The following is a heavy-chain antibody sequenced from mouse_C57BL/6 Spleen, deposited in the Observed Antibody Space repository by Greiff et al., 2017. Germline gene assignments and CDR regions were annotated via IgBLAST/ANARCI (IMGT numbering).Heavy chain of an antibody. V-gene: IGHV3-6*01. J-gene: IGHJ2*01. CDR2: ISYDGSN. D-gene: IGHD1-1*01. Sequence: EVKVEESGPGLVKPSQSLSLTCSVTGYSITSCYYWNWIRQFPGNKLEWMGYISYDGSNNYNPSLKNRISITRDTSKNQFFLKLNSVTTEDTATYYCARNYYGSSLDYWGQGTTLTVSS. CDR3: ARNYYGSSLDY. CDR1: GYSITSCYY.